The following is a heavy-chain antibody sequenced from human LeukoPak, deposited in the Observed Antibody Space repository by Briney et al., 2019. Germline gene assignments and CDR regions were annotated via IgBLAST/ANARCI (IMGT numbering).Heavy chain of an antibody. V-gene: IGHV4-59*01. J-gene: IGHJ4*02. D-gene: IGHD6-19*01. CDR2: IFYSGNT. Sequence: SETLSLTCTASGDSISSYYWSWIRQPPGKGLEWVGYIFYSGNTNYNPSLKSRVTISVDTSKNQISLKLSSATAADTAVYYCARSLYGSGWSHFNYWGQGTLVTVSS. CDR1: GDSISSYY. CDR3: ARSLYGSGWSHFNY.